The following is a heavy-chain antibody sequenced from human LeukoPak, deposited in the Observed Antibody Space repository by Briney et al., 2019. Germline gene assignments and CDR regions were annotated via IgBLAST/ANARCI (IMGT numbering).Heavy chain of an antibody. Sequence: GGSLRLSCAASGFTFNSYAMYWGRRAAGKGLEGGSGIFGSGGSAHYADSGKGRFTIFRDNSKNTVYLQMNSLRAEDTAVYYCAKTTTGYSSGRYPGWPVDYWGQGTLVTVSS. D-gene: IGHD6-19*01. J-gene: IGHJ4*02. CDR3: AKTTTGYSSGRYPGWPVDY. CDR2: IFGSGGSA. V-gene: IGHV3-23*01. CDR1: GFTFNSYA.